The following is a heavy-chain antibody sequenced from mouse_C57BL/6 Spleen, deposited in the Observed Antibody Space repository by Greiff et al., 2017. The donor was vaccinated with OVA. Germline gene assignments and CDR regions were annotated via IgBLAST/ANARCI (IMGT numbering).Heavy chain of an antibody. CDR2: ISDGGSYT. CDR1: GFTFSSYA. CDR3: ARDYYGNYGGYFDV. Sequence: EVMLVESGGGLVKPGGSLKLSCAASGFTFSSYAMSWVRQTPEKRLEWVATISDGGSYTYYPDNVKGRFTISRDNAKNNLYLQMSHLKSEDTAMYYCARDYYGNYGGYFDVWGTGTTVTVSS. D-gene: IGHD2-1*01. J-gene: IGHJ1*03. V-gene: IGHV5-4*01.